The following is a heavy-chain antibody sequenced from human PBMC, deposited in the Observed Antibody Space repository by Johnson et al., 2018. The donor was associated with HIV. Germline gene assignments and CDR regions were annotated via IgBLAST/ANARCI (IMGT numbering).Heavy chain of an antibody. Sequence: QVQLVESGGGLGKPGGSLRLSCAGSGFTFSDYYMNWLRQAPGKGLEWVSYISSTGSTIYYADSVQGRFTISRDNAKRSLYLQMRSLRAEDTAVYYCARDRGYCTNGVCYYDAFDIWGQGTMVTVSA. V-gene: IGHV3-11*04. CDR3: ARDRGYCTNGVCYYDAFDI. D-gene: IGHD2-8*01. CDR1: GFTFSDYY. J-gene: IGHJ3*02. CDR2: ISSTGSTI.